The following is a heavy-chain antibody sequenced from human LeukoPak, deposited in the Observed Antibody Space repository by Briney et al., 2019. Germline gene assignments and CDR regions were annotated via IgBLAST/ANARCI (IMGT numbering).Heavy chain of an antibody. V-gene: IGHV4-59*08. D-gene: IGHD3-10*01. CDR2: IYYSGST. Sequence: TSETLSLTCTVSGGSISGYYWSWLRQAPGLGLEWIGHIYYSGSTNYKPSLKSRVTMSVDTSKNQFSLKLSSVTAADTAIYYCARQVNYGSGSYPDYWGQGTLVTVSS. CDR3: ARQVNYGSGSYPDY. J-gene: IGHJ4*02. CDR1: GGSISGYY.